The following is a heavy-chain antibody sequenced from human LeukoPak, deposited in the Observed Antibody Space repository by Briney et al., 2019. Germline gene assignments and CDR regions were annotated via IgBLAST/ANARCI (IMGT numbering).Heavy chain of an antibody. V-gene: IGHV3-23*01. D-gene: IGHD3-22*01. Sequence: GGSLRLSCAASGFTFSSYAMSWVRQAPGKGLEWVSVISGSGGNTYYADSVKGRFTISRDNSKNTLYLQLNSLRAEDTAVYYCARPQSSSGYYWPFDDWGQGTLVTVSS. CDR2: ISGSGGNT. CDR1: GFTFSSYA. J-gene: IGHJ4*02. CDR3: ARPQSSSGYYWPFDD.